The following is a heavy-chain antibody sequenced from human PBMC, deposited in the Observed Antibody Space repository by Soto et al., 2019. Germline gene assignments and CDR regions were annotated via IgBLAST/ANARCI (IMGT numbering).Heavy chain of an antibody. Sequence: PSETLSLTCAVSGGSISSGGYSWSWIRQPPGKGLEWIGYIYHSGSTYYNPSLKSRVTISVDRSKNQFSLKLSSVTAADTAVYYCARAGPAAGIRYWGQGTLVTVSS. CDR2: IYHSGST. J-gene: IGHJ4*02. D-gene: IGHD6-13*01. CDR3: ARAGPAAGIRY. V-gene: IGHV4-30-2*01. CDR1: GGSISSGGYS.